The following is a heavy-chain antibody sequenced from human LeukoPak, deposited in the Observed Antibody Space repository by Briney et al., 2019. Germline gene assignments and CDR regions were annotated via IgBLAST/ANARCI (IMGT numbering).Heavy chain of an antibody. J-gene: IGHJ5*02. CDR3: AREEQHLNP. D-gene: IGHD6-13*01. V-gene: IGHV4-59*12. Sequence: SETLSLTCTVSGGSISSYYWSWIRQPPGKGLEWIGYIYYSGSTNYNPSLKSRVTISVDTSKNQFSLKLTSVTAADTAVYFCAREEQHLNPWGQGTLVTVSS. CDR1: GGSISSYY. CDR2: IYYSGST.